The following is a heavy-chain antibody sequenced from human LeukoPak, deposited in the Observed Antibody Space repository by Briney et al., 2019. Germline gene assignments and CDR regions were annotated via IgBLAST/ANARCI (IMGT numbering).Heavy chain of an antibody. Sequence: SETLSLTCTVSGGSISSGDYFWGWIRQHPGKGLEWIGYIYYSGSTYYSPSLKSRVTISVDTSKNQFSLMLNSVTAADTAMYYCARRGTGRWFDPWGQGTLVTVSS. D-gene: IGHD3-10*01. CDR2: IYYSGST. CDR3: ARRGTGRWFDP. CDR1: GGSISSGDYF. J-gene: IGHJ5*02. V-gene: IGHV4-31*03.